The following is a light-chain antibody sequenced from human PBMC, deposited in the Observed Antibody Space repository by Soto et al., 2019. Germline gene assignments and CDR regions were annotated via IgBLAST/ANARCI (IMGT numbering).Light chain of an antibody. CDR3: SSYTSSSTWE. J-gene: IGLJ3*02. Sequence: QSALTQPASVSGSPGQSITISCTGTSSDVGGYKYVSWYQHHPGQAPKLMIHAVNSRPSGVSTRFSGSKSGNTASLTISGLQPEDEADYYCSSYTSSSTWEFGGGTKLTVL. CDR2: AVN. V-gene: IGLV2-14*01. CDR1: SSDVGGYKY.